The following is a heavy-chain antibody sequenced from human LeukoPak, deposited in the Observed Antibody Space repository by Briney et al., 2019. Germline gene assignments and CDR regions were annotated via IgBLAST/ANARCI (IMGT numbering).Heavy chain of an antibody. CDR1: GGTFSSYA. Sequence: ASVKVSCKASGGTFSSYAISWVRQAPGQGLEWMGGIIPIFGTANYAQKFQGRVTITADESTSTAYMELSSLRSEDTAVYYCARPNYYYGSGSYVYFDYWAREPWSPSPQ. CDR2: IIPIFGTA. CDR3: ARPNYYYGSGSYVYFDY. V-gene: IGHV1-69*01. D-gene: IGHD3-10*01. J-gene: IGHJ4*02.